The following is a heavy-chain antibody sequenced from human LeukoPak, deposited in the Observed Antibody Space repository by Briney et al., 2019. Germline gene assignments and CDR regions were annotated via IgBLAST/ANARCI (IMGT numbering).Heavy chain of an antibody. CDR2: IYHSGST. CDR3: ARDYYGSGSYYNPMDV. Sequence: SETLSLTCAVSGGSISSGGYSWSWVRQPPGKGLEWIGYIYHSGSTYYNPSLKSRVTISVDRSKNQFSLKLSSVTAADTAVYYCARDYYGSGSYYNPMDVWGQGTTVTVSS. J-gene: IGHJ6*02. CDR1: GGSISSGGYS. D-gene: IGHD3-10*01. V-gene: IGHV4-30-2*01.